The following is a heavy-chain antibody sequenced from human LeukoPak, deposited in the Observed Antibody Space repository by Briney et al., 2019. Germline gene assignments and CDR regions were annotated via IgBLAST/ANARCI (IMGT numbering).Heavy chain of an antibody. CDR1: GDRFTDYG. Sequence: GESLKISCKVSGDRFTDYGIGWVRQMPGKGPEWMGIIYLGNFVTRYSPSFQGQVTVSADQSINTAYLQWSSLKASDTAMYYCATWAGASPNAWFDPWGQGTLVTVSS. CDR2: IYLGNFVT. J-gene: IGHJ5*01. V-gene: IGHV5-51*01. CDR3: ATWAGASPNAWFDP. D-gene: IGHD2-8*01.